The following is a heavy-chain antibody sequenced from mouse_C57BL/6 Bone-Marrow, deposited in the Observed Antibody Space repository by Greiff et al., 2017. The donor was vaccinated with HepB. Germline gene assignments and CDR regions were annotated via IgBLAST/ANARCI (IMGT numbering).Heavy chain of an antibody. J-gene: IGHJ2*01. CDR1: GFTFTDYY. CDR3: ARYTTTGNFDY. D-gene: IGHD1-1*01. V-gene: IGHV7-3*01. CDR2: IRNKANGYTT. Sequence: VESGGGLVQPGGSLSLSCAASGFTFTDYYMSWVRQPPGKALEWLGFIRNKANGYTTEYSASVKGRFTISRDNSQSILYLQMNALRAEDSATYYCARYTTTGNFDYWGQGTTLTVSS.